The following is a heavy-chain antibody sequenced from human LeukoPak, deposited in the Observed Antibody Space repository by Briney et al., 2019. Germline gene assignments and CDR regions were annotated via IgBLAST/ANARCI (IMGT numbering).Heavy chain of an antibody. CDR3: ARYLATRPGYYYYYMDV. Sequence: PSETLSLTCTVSGGSISNDYWSWIRQPPGKGLEWIGYIYTSGSTNYNPSLKSRVTISVDTSKSQFSLKLSSVTAADTAVYYCARYLATRPGYYYYYMDVWGKGTTVTVPS. CDR1: GGSISNDY. D-gene: IGHD6-6*01. CDR2: IYTSGST. J-gene: IGHJ6*03. V-gene: IGHV4-4*09.